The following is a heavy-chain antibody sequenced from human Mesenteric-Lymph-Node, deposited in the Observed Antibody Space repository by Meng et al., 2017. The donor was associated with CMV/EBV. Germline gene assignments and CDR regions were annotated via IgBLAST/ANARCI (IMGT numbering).Heavy chain of an antibody. D-gene: IGHD5-24*01. CDR2: IYSGGSST. CDR3: AKVDGYNFLDWFDP. J-gene: IGHJ5*02. CDR1: GFTFSDFA. Sequence: GESLKISCAASGFTFSDFAMTWVRQAPGKGLEWVSVIYSGGSSTYYADSVKGRFTISRDNSKNTLYLQMNSLRAEDTAVYYCAKVDGYNFLDWFDPWGQGTLVTVSS. V-gene: IGHV3-23*03.